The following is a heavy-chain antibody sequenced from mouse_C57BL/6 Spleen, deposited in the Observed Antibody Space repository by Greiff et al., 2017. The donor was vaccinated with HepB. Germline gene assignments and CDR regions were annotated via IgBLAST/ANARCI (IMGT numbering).Heavy chain of an antibody. Sequence: EVHLVESGEGLVKPGGSLKLSCAASGFTFSSYAMSWVRQTPEKRLEWVAYISSGGDYIYYADTVKGRFTISRDNARNTLYLQMSSLKSEDTAMYYCTRRNYYGSNGYFDVWGTGTTVTVSS. CDR3: TRRNYYGSNGYFDV. CDR1: GFTFSSYA. D-gene: IGHD1-1*01. J-gene: IGHJ1*03. CDR2: ISSGGDYI. V-gene: IGHV5S21*01.